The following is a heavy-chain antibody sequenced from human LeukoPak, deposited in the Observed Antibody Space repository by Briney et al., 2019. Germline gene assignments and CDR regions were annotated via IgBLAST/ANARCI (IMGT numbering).Heavy chain of an antibody. CDR1: GYTFTNYY. CDR2: INPSGGTT. CDR3: ARVQGYYYYGMDV. J-gene: IGHJ6*02. Sequence: ASVKVSCKASGYTFTNYYVHWVRQAPGQGLEWVGIINPSGGTTRYAQKFQGRVTMTRDTSTSTVYMELSSLRSEDTAVYYCARVQGYYYYGMDVWGQGTTVTVSS. V-gene: IGHV1-46*01.